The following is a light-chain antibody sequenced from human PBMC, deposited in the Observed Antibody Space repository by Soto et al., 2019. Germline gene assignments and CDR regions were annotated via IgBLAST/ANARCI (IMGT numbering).Light chain of an antibody. CDR3: QQYNSYWET. V-gene: IGKV1-5*01. J-gene: IGKJ1*01. CDR1: QSISSW. CDR2: DAS. Sequence: DIQMTQSPSTLSASVGDRVTITCRASQSISSWLAWYQQKPGKAPNLLIYDASSLVSGVPSRFSGSGSGTEFTLTISCLQPDDFATYYCQQYNSYWETFGQGTK.